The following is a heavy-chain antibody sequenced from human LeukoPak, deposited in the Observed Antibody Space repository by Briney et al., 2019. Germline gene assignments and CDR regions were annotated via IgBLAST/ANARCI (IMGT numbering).Heavy chain of an antibody. D-gene: IGHD4-17*01. V-gene: IGHV3-7*01. Sequence: GGSLRLSCAASGFTFSRYWMSWVRQAPGKGLEWVANIKQDGSEKYYVDSVKGRFTISRDNAKNSLYLQMNSLRAEDTAVYYCVYGDQGGDFWGQGTLVTVSS. CDR3: VYGDQGGDF. CDR2: IKQDGSEK. J-gene: IGHJ4*02. CDR1: GFTFSRYW.